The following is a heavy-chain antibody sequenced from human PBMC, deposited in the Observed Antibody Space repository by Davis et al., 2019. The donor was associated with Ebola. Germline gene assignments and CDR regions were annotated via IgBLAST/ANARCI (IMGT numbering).Heavy chain of an antibody. CDR1: GYTFTSYD. V-gene: IGHV1-8*03. CDR3: ARGGVGGYCSGGSCYPYYYGMDV. Sequence: ASVKVSCKASGYTFTSYDINWVRQATGQGLEWMGWMNPNSGNTGYAQKFQGRVTITRNTSISTAYMELSRLRSDDTAVYYCARGGVGGYCSGGSCYPYYYGMDVWGQGTTVTVSS. J-gene: IGHJ6*02. CDR2: MNPNSGNT. D-gene: IGHD2-15*01.